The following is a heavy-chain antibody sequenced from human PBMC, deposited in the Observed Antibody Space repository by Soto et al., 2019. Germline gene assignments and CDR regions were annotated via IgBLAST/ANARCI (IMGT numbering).Heavy chain of an antibody. Sequence: GGSLRLSCVASGFTFRSYAMTWVRQAPGQGLEWVSAISGSGGSTYYADSVRGRFTISRDTSKNTVYLQMKSLRAEDTAMYYCAKRASSGWYGNAFDFWGQGTMVTVS. V-gene: IGHV3-23*01. CDR3: AKRASSGWYGNAFDF. CDR1: GFTFRSYA. J-gene: IGHJ3*01. CDR2: ISGSGGST. D-gene: IGHD6-19*01.